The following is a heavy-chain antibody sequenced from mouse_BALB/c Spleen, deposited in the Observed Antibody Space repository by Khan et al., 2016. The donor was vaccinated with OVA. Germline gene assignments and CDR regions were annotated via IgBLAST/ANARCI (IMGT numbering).Heavy chain of an antibody. Sequence: VQLQQSGPELVKPGASVKMSCKTSGYTFTNYLMYWVKQKPGQGLEWIGYINPYNDGTKYNENFRGKATLTSDKSSSTAYMELSSMTSEDSAVYYGARYASTPYYAMDYWGRGTSVTVSS. J-gene: IGHJ4*01. CDR2: INPYNDGT. CDR3: ARYASTPYYAMDY. D-gene: IGHD1-1*01. CDR1: GYTFTNYL. V-gene: IGHV1S136*01.